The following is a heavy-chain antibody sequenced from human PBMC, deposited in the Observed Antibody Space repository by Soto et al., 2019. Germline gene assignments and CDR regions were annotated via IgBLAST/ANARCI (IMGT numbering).Heavy chain of an antibody. V-gene: IGHV2-5*02. J-gene: IGHJ4*02. CDR1: GFSLTTSGVG. CDR3: AHRGYMYGNWDHGYFDY. D-gene: IGHD5-18*01. CDR2: IYWDDDK. Sequence: QITLKESGPPRVRPTQTLALTCTFSGFSLTTSGVGEGWIRKTPGKALEWLAVIYWDDDKRYSPSLKSRLTITKDTSKNQVVLTMADMDPVDTATYFCAHRGYMYGNWDHGYFDYWGQGTLVTVSS.